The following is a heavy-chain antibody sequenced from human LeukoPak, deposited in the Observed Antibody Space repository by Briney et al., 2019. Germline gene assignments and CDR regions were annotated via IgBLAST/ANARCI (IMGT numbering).Heavy chain of an antibody. CDR1: GYSISSGYY. CDR3: ARLGQDFVTGNDH. V-gene: IGHV4-38-2*02. Sequence: PSETLSLTCTVSGYSISSGYYWGWIRQPPGQGLQWIGSTFHSGSTYYNPSLKSRVTISLDTSKNQFSLRLSSVTAADTAVYYCARLGQDFVTGNDHWGQGTLVAVSS. CDR2: TFHSGST. D-gene: IGHD2-8*02. J-gene: IGHJ4*02.